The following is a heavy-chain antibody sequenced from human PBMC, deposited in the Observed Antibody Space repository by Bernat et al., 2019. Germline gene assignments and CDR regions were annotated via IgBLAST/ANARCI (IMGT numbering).Heavy chain of an antibody. Sequence: QVQLVVSGGGVVQPGRSLRLSCAASGFTFSSYAMHWVRQAPGRGLGWVAVISYDGSNKYYADFVKGRFTISRDNSKNRLYLQMNSLRAEDTAGYYCASRQKRIVGATLGDFDIWGQGTMVTVSS. CDR2: ISYDGSNK. CDR3: ASRQKRIVGATLGDFDI. V-gene: IGHV3-30-3*01. J-gene: IGHJ3*02. CDR1: GFTFSSYA. D-gene: IGHD1-26*01.